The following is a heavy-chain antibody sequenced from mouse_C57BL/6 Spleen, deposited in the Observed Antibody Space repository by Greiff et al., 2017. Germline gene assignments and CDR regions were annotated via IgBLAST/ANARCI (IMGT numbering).Heavy chain of an antibody. D-gene: IGHD2-3*01. Sequence: DVKLVESGGGLVKPGGSLKLSCAASGFTFSSYAMSWVRQTPEKRLEWVATISDGGSYTYYPDNVKGRFTISRDNAKNNLYLQMSHLKSEDTAMYYCARRPDGYRYFDVWGTGTTVTVSS. J-gene: IGHJ1*03. CDR1: GFTFSSYA. V-gene: IGHV5-4*03. CDR2: ISDGGSYT. CDR3: ARRPDGYRYFDV.